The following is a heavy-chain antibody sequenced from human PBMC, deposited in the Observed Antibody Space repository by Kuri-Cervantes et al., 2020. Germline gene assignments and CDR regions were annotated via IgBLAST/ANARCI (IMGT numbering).Heavy chain of an antibody. D-gene: IGHD4-17*01. CDR3: ARAPGDYGLEGNNWFDP. V-gene: IGHV4-31*03. CDR2: IYYSGST. CDR1: GGSISSGGYY. Sequence: SETLSLTSTVSGGSISSGGYYWSWIRQHPGKGLEWIGYIYYSGSTYYNPSLKSRVTISVDRSKNQFSLKLSSVTAADTAVYYCARAPGDYGLEGNNWFDPWGQGTLVTVSS. J-gene: IGHJ5*02.